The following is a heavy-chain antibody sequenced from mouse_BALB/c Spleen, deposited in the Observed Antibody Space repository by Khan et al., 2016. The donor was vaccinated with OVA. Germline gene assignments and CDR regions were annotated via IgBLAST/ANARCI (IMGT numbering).Heavy chain of an antibody. CDR2: TYPGGGYT. CDR1: GYTFTNYW. J-gene: IGHJ2*01. V-gene: IGHV1-63*02. D-gene: IGHD3-1*01. CDR3: SRRRAARATWDYFDC. Sequence: VQLVESGAELVRPGTSVKMSCKAAGYTFTNYWIGWVKQRPGNGLEWIGDTYPGGGYTNYNEKYKGKATLTADTSCSTAYMQLSGLTSEDSAIYYCSRRRAARATWDYFDCWGQGTTLTVSS.